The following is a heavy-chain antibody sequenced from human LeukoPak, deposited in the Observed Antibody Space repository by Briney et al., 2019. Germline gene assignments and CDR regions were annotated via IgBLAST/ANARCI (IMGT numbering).Heavy chain of an antibody. CDR3: AKDGEDYYGSGSHMDV. Sequence: GGSLRLSCAASGFTFSDYYMSWIRQAPGKGLEWVSYISSSGSTIYYADSVKGRFTISRDNAKNSLCLQMNSLRAEDTAVYYCAKDGEDYYGSGSHMDVWGKGTTVTISS. D-gene: IGHD3-10*01. V-gene: IGHV3-11*04. CDR1: GFTFSDYY. CDR2: ISSSGSTI. J-gene: IGHJ6*03.